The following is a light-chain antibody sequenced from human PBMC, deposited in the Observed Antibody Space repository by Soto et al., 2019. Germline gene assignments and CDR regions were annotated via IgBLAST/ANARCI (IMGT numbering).Light chain of an antibody. Sequence: SYGLTQPPSVSVAPGQTARLTCGGNNIGSKTVHWYQQTPGQAPELVVYDDSARPSGIPDRFSGSNSGNTATLTISRVEAGDEADYYCQVWDTSSDLLYVFGTGTKVAVL. V-gene: IGLV3-21*02. CDR2: DDS. J-gene: IGLJ1*01. CDR3: QVWDTSSDLLYV. CDR1: NIGSKT.